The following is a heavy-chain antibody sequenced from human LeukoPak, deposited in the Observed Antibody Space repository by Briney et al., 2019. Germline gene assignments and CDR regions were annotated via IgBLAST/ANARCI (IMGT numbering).Heavy chain of an antibody. V-gene: IGHV1-2*02. Sequence: ASVKVSCKASGYTFTGYYMHWVRQAPGQGLEWMGWINPNSGVTNYAQKFQGRVTMTRDTSISTAYMELSRLRSDDTAVYYCARTYRTTGWFDPWGQGTLVPVSS. D-gene: IGHD1-14*01. J-gene: IGHJ5*02. CDR2: INPNSGVT. CDR3: ARTYRTTGWFDP. CDR1: GYTFTGYY.